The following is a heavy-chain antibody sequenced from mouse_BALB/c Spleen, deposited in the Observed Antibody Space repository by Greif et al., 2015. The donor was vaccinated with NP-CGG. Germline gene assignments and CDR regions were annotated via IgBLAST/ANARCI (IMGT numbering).Heavy chain of an antibody. CDR3: TRDTMDY. CDR2: IFPGNLNT. CDR1: GYTFTSYY. V-gene: IGHV1S56*01. J-gene: IGHJ4*01. Sequence: QVQLQQSGPELVKPGASVRIPCKASGYTFTSYYIHWVKQRPGQGLEWIGWIFPGNLNTKYNENFKGKATLTADKSSSPAYMQLRKLTAEDSAVYVCTRDTMDYWGQGTSVTVSS.